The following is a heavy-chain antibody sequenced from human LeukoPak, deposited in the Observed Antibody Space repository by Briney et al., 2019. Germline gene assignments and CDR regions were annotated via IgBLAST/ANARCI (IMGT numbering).Heavy chain of an antibody. CDR1: GFSFSSYW. CDR3: AGAPGIAVAGIVY. V-gene: IGHV3-74*01. Sequence: GGSLRLSCTASGFSFSSYWMHWVRQVPGKGLVWVSCLNSDGTRISYADSVKGRFTISRDNAKNSLYLQMNSLRAEDTAVYYCAGAPGIAVAGIVYWGQGTLVTVSS. D-gene: IGHD6-19*01. CDR2: LNSDGTRI. J-gene: IGHJ4*02.